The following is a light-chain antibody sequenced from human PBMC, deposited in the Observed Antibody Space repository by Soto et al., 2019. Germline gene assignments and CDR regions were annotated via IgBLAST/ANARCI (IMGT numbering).Light chain of an antibody. CDR3: ISYASRDTLLWV. CDR2: EVT. CDR1: SSDVGGYNY. Sequence: QSVLTQPPSASGSPGQSVTISCTGTSSDVGGYNYVSWYQQHPGEAPKLMIYEVTKRPSGVPDRFSGSKSGNTASLTVSGLQAEDEADYYCISYASRDTLLWVFGGGTKLTVL. V-gene: IGLV2-8*01. J-gene: IGLJ3*02.